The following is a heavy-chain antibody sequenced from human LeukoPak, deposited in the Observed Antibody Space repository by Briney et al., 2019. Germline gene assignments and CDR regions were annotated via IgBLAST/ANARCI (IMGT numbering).Heavy chain of an antibody. J-gene: IGHJ5*02. CDR2: IYHSGST. CDR1: GGSISSGDYY. Sequence: SQTLSLTCTVSGGSISSGDYYWTWIRQPPGKGLEWIGYIYHSGSTHYNSSLKSRLTISVDTSKNQFSLKLSSVTAADTAVYYCARGLRGIMIRGAITDLNWFDAWGQGTLVIVSS. V-gene: IGHV4-30-4*01. CDR3: ARGLRGIMIRGAITDLNWFDA. D-gene: IGHD3-10*01.